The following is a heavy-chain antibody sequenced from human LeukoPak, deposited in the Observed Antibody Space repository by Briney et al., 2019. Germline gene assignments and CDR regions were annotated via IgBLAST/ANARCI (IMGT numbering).Heavy chain of an antibody. Sequence: GRSLRLSCAASGFTFSSYAMHWVRQAPGKGLEWVAVISYDGSNKYYADSVKGRFTISRDNSKNTLYLQMNSLRAEDTAVYYCARDPTQWLRYGHFDYWGQGTLVTVSS. CDR2: ISYDGSNK. CDR1: GFTFSSYA. J-gene: IGHJ4*02. D-gene: IGHD5-12*01. CDR3: ARDPTQWLRYGHFDY. V-gene: IGHV3-30-3*01.